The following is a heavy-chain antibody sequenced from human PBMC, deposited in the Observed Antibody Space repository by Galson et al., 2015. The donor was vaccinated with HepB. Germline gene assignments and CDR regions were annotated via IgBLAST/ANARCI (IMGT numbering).Heavy chain of an antibody. CDR3: ARAVLRVAVAGTPRWGMDV. J-gene: IGHJ6*02. Sequence: SVKVSCKASGYTFTSYGISWVRQAPGQGLEWMGWISAYNGNTNYAQELQGRVTMTTDTSTSTAYMELRSLRSDDTAVYYCARAVLRVAVAGTPRWGMDVWGQGTTVTVSS. CDR2: ISAYNGNT. D-gene: IGHD6-19*01. CDR1: GYTFTSYG. V-gene: IGHV1-18*01.